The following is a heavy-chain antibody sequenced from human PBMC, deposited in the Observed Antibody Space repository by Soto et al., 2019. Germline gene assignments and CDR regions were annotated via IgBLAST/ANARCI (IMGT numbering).Heavy chain of an antibody. Sequence: ASVKVSCKASGYTFTSYYMHWVRQAPGQGLEWMGIINPSGGSTSYAQKFQGRVTISVDTSKNQFSLKLSSVTAADTAVYYCARQQWLVLNAFDIWGQGTMVTVSS. V-gene: IGHV1-46*01. CDR2: INPSGGST. CDR1: GYTFTSYY. J-gene: IGHJ3*02. D-gene: IGHD6-19*01. CDR3: ARQQWLVLNAFDI.